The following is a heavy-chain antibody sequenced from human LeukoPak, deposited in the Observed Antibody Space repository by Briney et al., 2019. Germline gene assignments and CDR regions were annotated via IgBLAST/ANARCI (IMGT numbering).Heavy chain of an antibody. D-gene: IGHD3-22*01. CDR1: GFTFSNYW. V-gene: IGHV3-7*01. J-gene: IGHJ4*02. CDR3: ATRSVAYSYDSSGYSPVYYFDY. CDR2: IKEDRSEK. Sequence: GGSLRLSCAASGFTFSNYWMSWVGQAPGKGLEGVADIKEDRSEKEYVDSVKGGLTIYRDNAKNSVYMQMNSRRDEDTAVYYGATRSVAYSYDSSGYSPVYYFDYWGQGTLVTVSS.